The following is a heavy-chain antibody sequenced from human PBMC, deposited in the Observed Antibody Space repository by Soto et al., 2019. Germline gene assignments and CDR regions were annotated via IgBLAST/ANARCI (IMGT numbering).Heavy chain of an antibody. V-gene: IGHV3-30*18. CDR3: AKDWGSSGWFNWFNP. CDR2: ISHSGTSK. J-gene: IGHJ5*02. CDR1: GFTVATTG. Sequence: QVQLVESGGGVVQPGESLKVACAASGFTVATTGMHWVRQAPGKGLEWVAMISHSGTSKVYIDSVQGRFTISRDNAKNNLYLQMSSLRPEDTAIYYCAKDWGSSGWFNWFNPWCQGVLVTVSS. D-gene: IGHD6-19*01.